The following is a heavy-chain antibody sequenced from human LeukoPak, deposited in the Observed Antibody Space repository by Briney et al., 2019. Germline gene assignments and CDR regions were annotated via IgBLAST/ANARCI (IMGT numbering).Heavy chain of an antibody. D-gene: IGHD4-23*01. CDR1: GFTFSSYW. V-gene: IGHV3-74*01. CDR3: ARTEGTVAYDS. CDR2: INSDGSGT. Sequence: GGSLRLSCAASGFTFSSYWMHWVRQAPGKGLVWVSRINSDGSGTIYADSVRGRFTISRDNAKNTLYLQVNSLRAEDTAVYYCARTEGTVAYDSWGQGTLVTVS. J-gene: IGHJ5*01.